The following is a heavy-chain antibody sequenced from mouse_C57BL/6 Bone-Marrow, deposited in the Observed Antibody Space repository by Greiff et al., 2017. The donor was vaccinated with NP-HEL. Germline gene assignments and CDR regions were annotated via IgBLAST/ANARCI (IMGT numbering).Heavy chain of an antibody. V-gene: IGHV7-1*01. Sequence: EVKLVESGGGLVQSGRSLRLSCATSGFTFSDFYMEWVRQAPGKGLEWIAASRNKANDYTTEYSASVKGRFIVSRDTSQSILYLQMNALRAEDTAIYYCARDAPYYYGSSPMDYWGQGTSVTVSS. CDR3: ARDAPYYYGSSPMDY. D-gene: IGHD1-1*01. CDR1: GFTFSDFY. J-gene: IGHJ4*01. CDR2: SRNKANDYTT.